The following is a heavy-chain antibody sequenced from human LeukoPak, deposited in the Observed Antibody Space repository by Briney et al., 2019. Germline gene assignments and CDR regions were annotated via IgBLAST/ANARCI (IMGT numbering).Heavy chain of an antibody. CDR1: GFTFSSYG. CDR2: IWYDGSNK. CDR3: ARGYCSSTSCYTQRNYYYYYMDV. D-gene: IGHD2-2*02. V-gene: IGHV3-33*01. J-gene: IGHJ6*03. Sequence: PGRSLRLSCAASGFTFSSYGMHWVRQAPGKGLEWVAVIWYDGSNKYYADSVKGRFTISRENSKNTLYLQMNSLRAEDTAVYYCARGYCSSTSCYTQRNYYYYYMDVWGKGTTVTVSS.